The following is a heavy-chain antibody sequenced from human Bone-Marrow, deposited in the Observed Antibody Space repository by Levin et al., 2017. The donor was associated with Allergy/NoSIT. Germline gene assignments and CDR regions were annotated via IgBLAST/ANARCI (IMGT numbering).Heavy chain of an antibody. CDR2: ISATGTTI. Sequence: GESLKISCAASGFTFSRYNMVWVRQAPGKGLEWVSYISATGTTIYDADSMRGRFTISRDNAKNSLYLQMNNLRVDDTAVYYCARDPAPFGATGGLYGDHWGQGTLVTVAS. CDR1: GFTFSRYN. D-gene: IGHD6-19*01. J-gene: IGHJ4*02. CDR3: ARDPAPFGATGGLYGDH. V-gene: IGHV3-48*03.